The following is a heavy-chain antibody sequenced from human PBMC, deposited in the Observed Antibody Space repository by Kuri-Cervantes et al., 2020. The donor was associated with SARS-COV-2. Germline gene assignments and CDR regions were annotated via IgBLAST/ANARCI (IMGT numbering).Heavy chain of an antibody. D-gene: IGHD1-26*01. Sequence: GESLKISCAASGFTFSSYSMNWVRQAPGKGLEWVSYISSSSSTIYYADSVKGRFTISRDDAKNSLYLQMNSLRAEDTAVYYCARVRGGSYYGPFDYWGQGTLVTVSS. CDR3: ARVRGGSYYGPFDY. CDR2: ISSSSSTI. V-gene: IGHV3-48*04. CDR1: GFTFSSYS. J-gene: IGHJ4*02.